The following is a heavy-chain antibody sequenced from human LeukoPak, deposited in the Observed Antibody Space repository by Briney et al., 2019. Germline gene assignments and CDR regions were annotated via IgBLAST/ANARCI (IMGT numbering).Heavy chain of an antibody. D-gene: IGHD3-22*01. J-gene: IGHJ5*02. Sequence: ASVKVSCKASGYTFTGYYMHWVRQAPGQGLEWMGRINPNSGGTNYAQKFQGRVTMTRDTSITTGYMELSRLRSDDTAAYYCAREASYYYDSSGSWFDPWGQGTLVTVSS. CDR2: INPNSGGT. CDR3: AREASYYYDSSGSWFDP. CDR1: GYTFTGYY. V-gene: IGHV1-2*06.